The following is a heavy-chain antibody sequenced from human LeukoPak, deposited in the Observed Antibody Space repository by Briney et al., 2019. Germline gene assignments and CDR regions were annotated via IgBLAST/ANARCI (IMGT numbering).Heavy chain of an antibody. Sequence: GGSLRLSCAASGFNFGDYWMRWVRQAPGKGLEWVSHIKTDGSSTTYADSVKGRFTISRDNAKNTLYLQMNSLRAEDTAVYYCAKDTRGYDILTGYPYYYYYGMDVWGQGTTVTVSS. V-gene: IGHV3-74*01. J-gene: IGHJ6*02. CDR3: AKDTRGYDILTGYPYYYYYGMDV. CDR1: GFNFGDYW. CDR2: IKTDGSST. D-gene: IGHD3-9*01.